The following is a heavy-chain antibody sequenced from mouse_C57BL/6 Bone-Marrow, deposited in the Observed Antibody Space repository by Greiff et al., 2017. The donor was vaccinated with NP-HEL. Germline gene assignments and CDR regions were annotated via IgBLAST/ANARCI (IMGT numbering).Heavy chain of an antibody. CDR3: TTRAWFAY. V-gene: IGHV14-4*01. CDR1: GFNINDDY. Sequence: VQLQQSGAELVRPGASVKLSCTASGFNINDDYMHWVKQRPEQGLEWIGWIDPENGDTEYASKFQGKATITADTSSNTAYLQLSSLTSEDTAVYYCTTRAWFAYWGQGTLVTVSA. CDR2: IDPENGDT. J-gene: IGHJ3*01.